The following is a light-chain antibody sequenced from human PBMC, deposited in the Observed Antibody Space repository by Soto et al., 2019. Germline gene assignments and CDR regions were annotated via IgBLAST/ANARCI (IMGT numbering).Light chain of an antibody. CDR3: MQALQTPYT. Sequence: DIVMTQSPLSQPVTPGEPASISCRSSQSLLHSNGYTYLDWYLQKPGQSPHLLIYLSFNRASGVPDRFSGSGSGTDFTLKISRVEAEDVGVYYCMQALQTPYTFGQGTKLEIK. CDR2: LSF. V-gene: IGKV2-28*01. J-gene: IGKJ2*01. CDR1: QSLLHSNGYTY.